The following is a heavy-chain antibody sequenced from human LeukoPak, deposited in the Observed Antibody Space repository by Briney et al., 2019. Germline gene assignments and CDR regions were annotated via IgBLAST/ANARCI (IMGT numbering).Heavy chain of an antibody. V-gene: IGHV4-38-2*02. Sequence: SETLSLTCAVSGFSISMGYYWVWIRQPAGQGLEWIGSIHPSGTTFYNSSLNSRVTMSIDAPKNQFSLRLSLVTAADTAVYFCAREMERRITVWGQGTLVTVSS. D-gene: IGHD1-1*01. CDR2: IHPSGTT. CDR3: AREMERRITV. CDR1: GFSISMGYY. J-gene: IGHJ4*02.